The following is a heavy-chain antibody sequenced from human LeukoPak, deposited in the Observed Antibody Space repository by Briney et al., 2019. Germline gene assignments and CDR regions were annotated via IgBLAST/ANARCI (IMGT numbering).Heavy chain of an antibody. V-gene: IGHV7-4-1*02. CDR3: ASQYDILTGYYYYYYMDV. D-gene: IGHD3-9*01. CDR1: GYTFTSYG. J-gene: IGHJ6*03. CDR2: INTNTGNP. Sequence: GASVKVSCKASGYTFTSYGISWVRQAPGQGLEWMGWINTNTGNPTYAQGFTGRFVFSLDTSVSTAYLQISSLKAEDTAVYYCASQYDILTGYYYYYYMDVWGKGTTVTVSS.